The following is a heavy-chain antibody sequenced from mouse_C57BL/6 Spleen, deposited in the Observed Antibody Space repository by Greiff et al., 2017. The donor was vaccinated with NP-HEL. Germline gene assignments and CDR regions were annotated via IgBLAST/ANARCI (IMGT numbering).Heavy chain of an antibody. CDR1: GYTFTSYT. J-gene: IGHJ2*01. V-gene: IGHV1-4*01. CDR2: INPSSGYT. CDR3: ARERDYYFDY. Sequence: VQVVESGAELARPGASVKMSCKASGYTFTSYTMHWVKQRPGQGLEWIGYINPSSGYTKYNQKFKDKATLTADKSSSTAYMQLSSLTSEDSAVYYCARERDYYFDYWGQGTTLTVSS.